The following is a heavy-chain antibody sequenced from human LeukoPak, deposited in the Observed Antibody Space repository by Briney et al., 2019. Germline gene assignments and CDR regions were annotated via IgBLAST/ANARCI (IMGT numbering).Heavy chain of an antibody. V-gene: IGHV3-74*01. Sequence: PGGSLRLSCAASGFTFSSYWMHWVRQAPGKGLVWVSRINSDGSSTSYADSVKGRFTISRDNAKNTLYLQMNSLRAEDTAVYYCASSGLLWSGELSYFDYWGQGTLVTVSS. CDR3: ASSGLLWSGELSYFDY. CDR2: INSDGSST. CDR1: GFTFSSYW. D-gene: IGHD3-10*01. J-gene: IGHJ4*02.